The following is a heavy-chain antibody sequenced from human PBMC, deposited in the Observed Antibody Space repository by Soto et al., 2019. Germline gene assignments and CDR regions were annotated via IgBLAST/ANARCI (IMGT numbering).Heavy chain of an antibody. V-gene: IGHV3-30-3*01. J-gene: IGHJ1*01. CDR3: AREGIAVAGRAGYFQH. CDR2: ISYDGSNK. D-gene: IGHD6-19*01. Sequence: QVQLVESGGGVVQPGRSLRLSCAASGFTFSSYAMHWVRQAPGKGLEWVAVISYDGSNKYYADSVKGRVTISRDNSKHTLYMKMNSLRAEDTAVYYCAREGIAVAGRAGYFQHWGQGTLVTVSS. CDR1: GFTFSSYA.